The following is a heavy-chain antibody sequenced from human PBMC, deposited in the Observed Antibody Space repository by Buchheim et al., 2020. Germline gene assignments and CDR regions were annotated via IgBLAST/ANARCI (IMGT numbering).Heavy chain of an antibody. CDR2: ISGSGGST. CDR3: AKATIFGVVNYGMDV. Sequence: EVQLLESGGGLVQTGGSLRLSCAASGFTFSSYAMSWVRQAPGKGLEWVSGISGSGGSTYYADSVKGRFTISRANSKNTLSLQMNSLRAEDTAVYYCAKATIFGVVNYGMDVWGQGTT. D-gene: IGHD3-3*01. V-gene: IGHV3-23*01. J-gene: IGHJ6*02. CDR1: GFTFSSYA.